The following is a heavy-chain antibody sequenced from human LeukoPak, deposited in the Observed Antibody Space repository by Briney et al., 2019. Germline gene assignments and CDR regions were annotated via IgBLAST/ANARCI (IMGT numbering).Heavy chain of an antibody. J-gene: IGHJ4*02. CDR2: ISTSGGNT. CDR1: GFTFSNYA. D-gene: IGHD3-3*01. V-gene: IGHV3-23*01. Sequence: GGSLRLSCAASGFTFSNYAMSWVPQAPGKGLEWVGAISTSGGNTNYADSVKGRFTISRDNSEDTLYLQMNSLRADDTAVYYCAKYGGYDFWYFDDWGQGTLVTVSS. CDR3: AKYGGYDFWYFDD.